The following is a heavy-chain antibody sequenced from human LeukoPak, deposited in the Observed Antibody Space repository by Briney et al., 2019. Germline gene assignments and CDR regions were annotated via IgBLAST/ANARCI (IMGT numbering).Heavy chain of an antibody. Sequence: SETLSLTCTVSGDSISSYYWSWIRKPPGKGLEWMGYINYSGNTNYNPSLKSRVTISVDTSKNQFSLRLTSVTAADTAVYYCAREGRQDYVYFDCWGQGTLVTVSS. CDR2: INYSGNT. V-gene: IGHV4-59*01. CDR1: GDSISSYY. D-gene: IGHD4-17*01. CDR3: AREGRQDYVYFDC. J-gene: IGHJ4*02.